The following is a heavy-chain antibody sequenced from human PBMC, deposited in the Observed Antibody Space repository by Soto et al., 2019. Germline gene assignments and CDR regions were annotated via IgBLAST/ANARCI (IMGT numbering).Heavy chain of an antibody. V-gene: IGHV1-18*01. D-gene: IGHD2-2*01. J-gene: IGHJ4*02. Sequence: ASVKVSCKASGYTFTSYGISWVRQAPGQGLEWMGWISAYNGNTNYAQKLQGRVTMTTDTSTSTAYMELRSLRSDDTAVYYCARYSYCSSTSCYLNEPFDYWGQGTLVTGSS. CDR1: GYTFTSYG. CDR3: ARYSYCSSTSCYLNEPFDY. CDR2: ISAYNGNT.